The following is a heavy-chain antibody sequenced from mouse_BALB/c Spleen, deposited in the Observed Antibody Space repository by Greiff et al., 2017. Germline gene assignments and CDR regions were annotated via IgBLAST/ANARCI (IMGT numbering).Heavy chain of an antibody. CDR2: IAPGSGST. CDR3: AREVLRPYYFDY. D-gene: IGHD1-2*01. Sequence: DLVKPGASVKLSCKASGYTFTSYWINWIKQRPGQGLEWIGRIAPGSGSTYYNEMFKGKATLTVDTSSSTAYIQLSSLSSEDSAVYFCAREVLRPYYFDYWGQGTTLTVSS. J-gene: IGHJ2*01. CDR1: GYTFTSYW. V-gene: IGHV1S41*01.